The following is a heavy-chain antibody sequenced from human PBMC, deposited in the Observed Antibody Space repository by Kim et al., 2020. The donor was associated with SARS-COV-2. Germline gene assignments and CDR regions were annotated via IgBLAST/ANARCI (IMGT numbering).Heavy chain of an antibody. CDR3: ALWGRRLTVMDV. Sequence: GGSLRLSCAASGFTFSSYEMNWVRQAPGKGLEWVSYISSSVSTIYYADSVKGRFTISRDNAKNSLYLQMNSLRAEDTAVYYCALWGRRLTVMDVWGQGTTVTVSS. D-gene: IGHD3-16*01. CDR1: GFTFSSYE. J-gene: IGHJ6*02. CDR2: ISSSVSTI. V-gene: IGHV3-48*03.